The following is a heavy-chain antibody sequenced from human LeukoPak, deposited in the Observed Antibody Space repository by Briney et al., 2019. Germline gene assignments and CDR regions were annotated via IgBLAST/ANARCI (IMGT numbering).Heavy chain of an antibody. D-gene: IGHD3-16*01. Sequence: SETLSLTCTVSGGSISSYYWHWIRQPAGKGLEWIGRICTSGSTNYNPSPKSRVTMSLDTSKYQFALTLSSVPAADTAVYYCASGPTRSGEPFHYWGQGTLVTVPS. CDR1: GGSISSYY. CDR3: ASGPTRSGEPFHY. V-gene: IGHV4-4*07. CDR2: ICTSGST. J-gene: IGHJ4*02.